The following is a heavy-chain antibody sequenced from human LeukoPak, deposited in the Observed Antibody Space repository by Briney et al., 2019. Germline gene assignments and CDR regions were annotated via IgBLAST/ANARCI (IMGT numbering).Heavy chain of an antibody. CDR1: GFTFSSYW. D-gene: IGHD3-3*01. Sequence: GGPLRLSCAASGFTFSSYWMSWVRQAPGKGLEWVANIKQDGSEKYYVDSVKGRFTISRDNAKNSLYLQMNSLRAEDTAVYYCAKTLKDRYYDFWSGYYHYYYYMDVWGKGTTVTVSS. J-gene: IGHJ6*03. CDR3: AKTLKDRYYDFWSGYYHYYYYMDV. V-gene: IGHV3-7*01. CDR2: IKQDGSEK.